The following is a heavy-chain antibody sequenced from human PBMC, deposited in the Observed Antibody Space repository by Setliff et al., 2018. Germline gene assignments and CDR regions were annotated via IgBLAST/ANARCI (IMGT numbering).Heavy chain of an antibody. Sequence: GESLTISCAASGFTFSSYAMSWVRQAPGKGLEWVSAISGSGGSTYYADSVKGRFTISRDNSKNTLYLQMNSLRAEDTAVYYCAKDSGYSGYGYFDYWGQGTLVTVSS. CDR2: ISGSGGST. D-gene: IGHD5-12*01. CDR3: AKDSGYSGYGYFDY. V-gene: IGHV3-23*01. CDR1: GFTFSSYA. J-gene: IGHJ4*02.